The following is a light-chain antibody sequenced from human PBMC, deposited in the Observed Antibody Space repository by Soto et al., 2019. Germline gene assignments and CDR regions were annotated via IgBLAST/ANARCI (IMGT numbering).Light chain of an antibody. CDR1: QSVLYISNNNNY. J-gene: IGKJ2*01. Sequence: DIVMTQSPDSLAVSLGERATINCKSSQSVLYISNNNNYLSWYQLKPGQPPKLLTYWASTRAFGVPDRFSGSGSGTDFTLIISNLQAEDVAIYYCQQYYSPPYTFGQGTKLEIK. CDR3: QQYYSPPYT. CDR2: WAS. V-gene: IGKV4-1*01.